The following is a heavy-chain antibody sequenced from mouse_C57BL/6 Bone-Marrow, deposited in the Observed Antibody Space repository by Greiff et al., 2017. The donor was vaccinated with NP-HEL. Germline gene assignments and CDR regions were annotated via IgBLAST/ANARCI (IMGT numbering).Heavy chain of an antibody. J-gene: IGHJ3*01. CDR3: ARDEGTRFAY. Sequence: DVKLVESGGGLVKPGGSLKLSCAASGFTFSSYAMSWVRQTPEKRLEWVATISDGGSYTYYPDNIKGRFTISRDNAKNNLYLQMSHLKSEDTAMYYCARDEGTRFAYWGQGTLVTVSA. D-gene: IGHD2-14*01. CDR2: ISDGGSYT. V-gene: IGHV5-4*01. CDR1: GFTFSSYA.